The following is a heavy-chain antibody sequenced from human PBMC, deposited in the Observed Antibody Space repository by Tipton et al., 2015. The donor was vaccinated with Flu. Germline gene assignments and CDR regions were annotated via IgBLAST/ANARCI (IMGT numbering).Heavy chain of an antibody. CDR2: TYFSSSWYN. CDR3: AREGITVAGSKYYFDS. CDR1: GDSVSTTIAA. V-gene: IGHV6-1*01. J-gene: IGHJ4*02. Sequence: GLVKPSQTLSLTCVISGDSVSTTIAAWGWIRQSPSRGLEWLGRTYFSSSWYNDYAVSVRSRMTINPDTSKNQFSLQLDSVTPEDTAVYYCAREGITVAGSKYYFDSWGQGTLVTVSS. D-gene: IGHD6-19*01.